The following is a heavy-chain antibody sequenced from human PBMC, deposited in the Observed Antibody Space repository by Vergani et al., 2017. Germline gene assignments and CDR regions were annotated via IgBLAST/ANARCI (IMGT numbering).Heavy chain of an antibody. Sequence: QVQLQESGPGLVKPSETLSLTCTVSGSSISSYYWSWIRQPPGKGLEWIGYIYYSGSTNYNPSLKRRVTISVDTSKNQFSLKLSSVTAADTAVYYCARQPIVGAADWGQGTLVTVSS. CDR1: GSSISSYY. D-gene: IGHD1-26*01. CDR3: ARQPIVGAAD. CDR2: IYYSGST. J-gene: IGHJ4*02. V-gene: IGHV4-59*01.